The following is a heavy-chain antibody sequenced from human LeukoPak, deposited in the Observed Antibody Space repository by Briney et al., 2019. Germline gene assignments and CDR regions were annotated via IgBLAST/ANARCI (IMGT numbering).Heavy chain of an antibody. J-gene: IGHJ5*02. CDR3: AKDRGYCSGNNCYSGWFDP. Sequence: GGSLRLSCAASGITFSSYAMSWVRQAPGKGLEWVSAISGSGGSTYYADSVKGRFTISRDNSKNTLYLRMNSLRAEDTAVYYCAKDRGYCSGNNCYSGWFDPWGQGTLVTVSS. D-gene: IGHD2-15*01. CDR1: GITFSSYA. V-gene: IGHV3-23*01. CDR2: ISGSGGST.